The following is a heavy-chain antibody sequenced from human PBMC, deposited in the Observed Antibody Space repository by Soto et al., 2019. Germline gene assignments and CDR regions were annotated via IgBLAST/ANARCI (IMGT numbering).Heavy chain of an antibody. Sequence: PSPTLSLTCAISGDSVSRNSGAWNWIRQSPSRHLEWLGRTCYRSKWYNDYAISVKSRITINPDTSKNQFSLQLSSVTPEDTAVHYCARDLWQLERGSYYNNDGMDVWGQWTTVTVSS. CDR3: ARDLWQLERGSYYNNDGMDV. D-gene: IGHD1-1*01. CDR2: TCYRSKWYN. V-gene: IGHV6-1*01. CDR1: GDSVSRNSGA. J-gene: IGHJ6*02.